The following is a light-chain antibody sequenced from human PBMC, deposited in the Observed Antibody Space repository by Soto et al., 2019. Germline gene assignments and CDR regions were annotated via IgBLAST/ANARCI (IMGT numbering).Light chain of an antibody. CDR1: SSDVGGYNY. CDR3: SSFTGASTI. V-gene: IGLV2-8*01. CDR2: EVT. Sequence: QSLLTQPPSASGSPGQSVTISCTGTSSDVGGYNYVSWYQQHPGKAPKLVIYEVTKRPSGVPDRFSGSKSGNTASLTVSGLQAEDEADYYCSSFTGASTIFGTGTKVTV. J-gene: IGLJ1*01.